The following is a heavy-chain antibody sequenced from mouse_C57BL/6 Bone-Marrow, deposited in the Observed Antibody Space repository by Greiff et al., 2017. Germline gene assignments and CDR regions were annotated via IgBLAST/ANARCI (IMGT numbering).Heavy chain of an antibody. CDR1: GYTFTSYW. CDR3: AGSLITTVVATGYFDV. CDR2: IHPNSGST. V-gene: IGHV1-64*01. Sequence: QVQLQQPGAELVKPGASVKLSCKASGYTFTSYWMHWVKQRPGQGLEWIGMIHPNSGSTNYNEKFKSKATLTVDKSSSTAYMQLSSLTSEDSAVYYWAGSLITTVVATGYFDVWGTGTTVTVSS. J-gene: IGHJ1*03. D-gene: IGHD1-1*01.